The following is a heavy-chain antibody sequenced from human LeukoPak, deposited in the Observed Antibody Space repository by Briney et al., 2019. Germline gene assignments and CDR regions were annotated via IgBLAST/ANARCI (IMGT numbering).Heavy chain of an antibody. CDR3: ARDHRSYYYDSSGYYSRLGYGMDV. CDR1: GFTFSHYS. D-gene: IGHD3-22*01. CDR2: ISGSTSTI. J-gene: IGHJ6*02. Sequence: GGSLRLSCAASGFTFSHYSMNWVRQAPGKGLEWVSYISGSTSTIYYADSVKGRFTISRDNAKNSLYLQMNSLRAEDTAVFYCARDHRSYYYDSSGYYSRLGYGMDVWGQGTTVTVSS. V-gene: IGHV3-48*04.